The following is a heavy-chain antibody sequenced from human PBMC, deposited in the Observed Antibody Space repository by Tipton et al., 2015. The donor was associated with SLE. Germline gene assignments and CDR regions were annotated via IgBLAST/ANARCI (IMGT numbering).Heavy chain of an antibody. CDR3: ARGWLLPD. J-gene: IGHJ4*02. Sequence: LRLSCTVSGGSISSSSYYWGWIRQPPGKGLEWIGSIYYSGSTYYNPSLKSRVTISVDTSKNQFSLKLSSVTAADTAVYYCARGWLLPDWGQGTLVTVSS. CDR2: IYYSGST. CDR1: GGSISSSSYY. V-gene: IGHV4-39*01. D-gene: IGHD1-26*01.